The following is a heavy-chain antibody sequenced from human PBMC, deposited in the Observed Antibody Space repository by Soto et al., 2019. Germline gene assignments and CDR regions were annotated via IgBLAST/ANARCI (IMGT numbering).Heavy chain of an antibody. CDR1: GFIFRNYG. V-gene: IGHV3-23*01. J-gene: IGHJ4*02. Sequence: EVQLLESGGGLVKPGGSLRLSCGASGFIFRNYGLSWVRQAPGKGLEWVSDISGSGSVTNYADSVKGRFTISRDNSNNTLSLQMDSLRAEDTAVYHCAKGGVAAARGYFDHWGQGTRVTVSS. D-gene: IGHD6-13*01. CDR2: ISGSGSVT. CDR3: AKGGVAAARGYFDH.